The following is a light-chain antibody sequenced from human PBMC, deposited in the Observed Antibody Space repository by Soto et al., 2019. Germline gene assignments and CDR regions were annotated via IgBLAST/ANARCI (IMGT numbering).Light chain of an antibody. CDR3: QQYGSSPPA. V-gene: IGKV3-20*01. CDR1: QSVSNSY. CDR2: VAS. J-gene: IGKJ4*01. Sequence: EIVLTQSPGTLSLSPGERATLSCRASQSVSNSYLAWYQQKPGQAPSLLIYVASSMAPGIPDRFSGKESVADITLTINRLEPEESAVYNCQQYGSSPPAFGGGTKVEIK.